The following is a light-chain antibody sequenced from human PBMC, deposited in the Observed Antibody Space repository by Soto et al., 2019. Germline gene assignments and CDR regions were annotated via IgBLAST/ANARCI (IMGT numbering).Light chain of an antibody. CDR2: GAS. CDR3: QQYGSSPSRT. Sequence: EIVLTQSPGTLSLSPGERATLSCRAIQSVSSSYLAWYQQKPGQAPRLLIYGASSRATGIPDRFSGSGSGTDFTLTISRLEPEDFAVYYCQQYGSSPSRTFGQGTKV. CDR1: QSVSSSY. J-gene: IGKJ1*01. V-gene: IGKV3-20*01.